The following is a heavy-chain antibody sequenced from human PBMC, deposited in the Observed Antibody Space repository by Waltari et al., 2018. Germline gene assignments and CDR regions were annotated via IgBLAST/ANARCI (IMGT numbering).Heavy chain of an antibody. J-gene: IGHJ3*02. CDR3: ARVGATWIAFDI. V-gene: IGHV1-69*01. Sequence: VQLVETGGGLIQPGGSLRLSCAASGLTVSSNYMSWVRQAPGKGLEWMGGIIPIFGTANYAQKFQGRVTITADESTSTAYMELSSLRSEDTAVYYCARVGATWIAFDIWGQGTMVTVSS. CDR2: IIPIFGTA. D-gene: IGHD1-26*01. CDR1: GLTVSSNY.